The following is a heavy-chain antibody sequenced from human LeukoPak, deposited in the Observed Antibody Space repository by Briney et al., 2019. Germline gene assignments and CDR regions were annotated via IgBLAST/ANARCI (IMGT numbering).Heavy chain of an antibody. Sequence: GASVKVSCKASGYTFTSYYMHWVRQAPGQGLEWMGTINPSGGSTSYAQKFQGRVTMTRDMSTSTVYMELSSLRSEDTAVYYCARGYCSSTSCPPGSSYYYYMDVWGKGTTVTVSS. V-gene: IGHV1-46*01. CDR2: INPSGGST. CDR3: ARGYCSSTSCPPGSSYYYYMDV. J-gene: IGHJ6*03. D-gene: IGHD2-2*01. CDR1: GYTFTSYY.